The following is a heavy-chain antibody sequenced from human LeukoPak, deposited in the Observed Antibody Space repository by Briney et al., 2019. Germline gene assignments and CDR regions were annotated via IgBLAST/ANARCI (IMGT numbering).Heavy chain of an antibody. V-gene: IGHV3-15*01. D-gene: IGHD2-2*01. Sequence: GGSLRLSCAASGFTFSSYWMSWVRQAPGKGLEWVGRIKSKTDGGTTDYAAPVKGRFTISRDDSKNTLYLQMNSLKTEDTAVYYCTTVVPAAKDYYYYYYMDVWGKGTTVTISS. CDR3: TTVVPAAKDYYYYYYMDV. CDR2: IKSKTDGGTT. J-gene: IGHJ6*03. CDR1: GFTFSSYW.